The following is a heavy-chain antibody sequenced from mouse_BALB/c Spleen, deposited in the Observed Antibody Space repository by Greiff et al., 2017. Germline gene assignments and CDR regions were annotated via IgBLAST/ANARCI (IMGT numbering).Heavy chain of an antibody. Sequence: EVQRVESGAELVKPGASVKLSCTASGFNIKDTYMHWVKQRPEQGLEWIGRIDPANGNTKYDPKFQGKATITADTSSNTAYLQLSSLTSEDTAVYYCARRGYDGAMDYWGQGTSVTVSS. J-gene: IGHJ4*01. V-gene: IGHV14-3*02. CDR3: ARRGYDGAMDY. CDR1: GFNIKDTY. D-gene: IGHD2-14*01. CDR2: IDPANGNT.